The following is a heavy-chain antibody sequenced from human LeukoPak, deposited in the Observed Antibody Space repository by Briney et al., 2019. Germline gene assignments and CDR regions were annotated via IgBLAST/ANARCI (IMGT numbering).Heavy chain of an antibody. J-gene: IGHJ5*02. CDR3: ARHSPLYCSGGTCYSRNWFDP. V-gene: IGHV4-39*01. CDR1: GGSISSSSYY. D-gene: IGHD2-15*01. Sequence: SSETLSPTCTVSGGSISSSSYYWGWIRQPPGKGLEWIGSIYYSGTTYYNPSLKSRVTISVDTSKNQFSLKLSSATAADTAVYYCARHSPLYCSGGTCYSRNWFDPWGQGTLVTVSS. CDR2: IYYSGTT.